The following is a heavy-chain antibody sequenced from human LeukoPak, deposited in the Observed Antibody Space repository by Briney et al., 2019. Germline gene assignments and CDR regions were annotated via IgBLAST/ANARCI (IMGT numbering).Heavy chain of an antibody. Sequence: TLSLTCTVSGGSISSGGYYWSWIRQPPGKGLEWIGYIYHSGSTYYNPSLKSRVTISVDRSKNQFSLKLSSVTAADTAVYYCARDWGTIAAADPHDAFDIWGQGTMVTVSS. V-gene: IGHV4-30-2*01. J-gene: IGHJ3*02. CDR3: ARDWGTIAAADPHDAFDI. CDR2: IYHSGST. D-gene: IGHD6-13*01. CDR1: GGSISSGGYY.